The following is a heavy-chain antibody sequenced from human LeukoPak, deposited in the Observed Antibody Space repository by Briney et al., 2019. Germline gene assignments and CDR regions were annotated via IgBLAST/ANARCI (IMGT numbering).Heavy chain of an antibody. V-gene: IGHV3-9*01. CDR2: ISRNSGSI. CDR3: AKDILTNYYDTSGYINY. Sequence: GGSLRLSCAASGFTFDHYAMHWVRQAPGKGLEWVSGISRNSGSIGYADSVKGRFTISRDNAKNSLYLQMNSLTTEDTAFYYCAKDILTNYYDTSGYINYWGQGTLVTVSS. D-gene: IGHD3-22*01. CDR1: GFTFDHYA. J-gene: IGHJ4*02.